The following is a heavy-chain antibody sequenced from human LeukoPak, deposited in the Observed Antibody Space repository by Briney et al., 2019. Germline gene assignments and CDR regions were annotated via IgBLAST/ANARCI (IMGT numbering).Heavy chain of an antibody. Sequence: SETLSLTCTVSGGSFNSSTYYWGWIRQPPGKGLDWIGSIYYSGTTYYNPSLKSRVTMSVDTSKNQFSLKLSSVTAADTAVYYCARGPPPDFDYWGQGTLVTVST. J-gene: IGHJ4*02. CDR2: IYYSGTT. CDR3: ARGPPPDFDY. CDR1: GGSFNSSTYY. V-gene: IGHV4-39*07.